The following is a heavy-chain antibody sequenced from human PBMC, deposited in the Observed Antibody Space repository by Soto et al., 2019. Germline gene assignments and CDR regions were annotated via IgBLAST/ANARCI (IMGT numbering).Heavy chain of an antibody. CDR1: GFTFSSYA. J-gene: IGHJ6*02. CDR2: ISYDGSNK. CDR3: ARDVDGSGSYSFGFVSLFGMDV. D-gene: IGHD3-10*01. Sequence: GGSLRLSCAASGFTFSSYAMHWVRQAPGKGLEWVAVISYDGSNKYYADSVKGRFTISRDNSKNKLYLQMNSLRDEDTAVYYCARDVDGSGSYSFGFVSLFGMDVWGQGTTVTVSS. V-gene: IGHV3-30-3*01.